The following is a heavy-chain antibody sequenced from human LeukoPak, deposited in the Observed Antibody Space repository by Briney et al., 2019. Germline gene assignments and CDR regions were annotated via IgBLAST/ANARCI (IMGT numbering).Heavy chain of an antibody. CDR3: ASSLGGYYYYYMDV. CDR2: IYYSGST. J-gene: IGHJ6*03. D-gene: IGHD3-16*01. V-gene: IGHV4-59*01. Sequence: SETLSLTCTVSGGSISSYYWSWIRQPPGKGLEWIGYIYYSGSTNYNPSLKSRVTISVDTSKNQFSLKLSSVTAADTAVYYCASSLGGYYYYYMDVWGKGTTVTISS. CDR1: GGSISSYY.